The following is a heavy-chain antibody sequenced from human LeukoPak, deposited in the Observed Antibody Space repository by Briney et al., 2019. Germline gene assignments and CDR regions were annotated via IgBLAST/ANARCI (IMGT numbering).Heavy chain of an antibody. CDR3: AREGWVYYYYYYMDV. CDR2: IYPSGRT. CDR1: GGSISSGSYY. D-gene: IGHD1-26*01. Sequence: SETLSLTCTVSGGSISSGSYYWSWIRQPAGKGLEWIGRIYPSGRTNYNPSLKSRVTMSVDTSKNQFSLKLSSVTAADTAVYYCAREGWVYYYYYYMDVWGKGTTVTISS. J-gene: IGHJ6*03. V-gene: IGHV4-61*02.